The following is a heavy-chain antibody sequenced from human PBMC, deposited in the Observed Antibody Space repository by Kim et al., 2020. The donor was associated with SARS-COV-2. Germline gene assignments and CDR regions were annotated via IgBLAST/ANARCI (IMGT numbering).Heavy chain of an antibody. CDR1: GDSVSSSSAA. CDR2: TFYRSKWYN. J-gene: IGHJ4*02. CDR3: AREDYGGDSRGFDY. V-gene: IGHV6-1*01. D-gene: IGHD2-21*02. Sequence: SQTLSLTCAISGDSVSSSSAAWTWVRQSPSRGLEWLGRTFYRSKWYNEYALSVKSRITINPDTSKNQFSLQLNSVSPEDTAVYYCAREDYGGDSRGFDYWGQGTLVTVSS.